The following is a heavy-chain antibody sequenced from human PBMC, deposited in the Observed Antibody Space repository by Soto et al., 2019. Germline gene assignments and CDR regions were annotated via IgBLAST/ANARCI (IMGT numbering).Heavy chain of an antibody. D-gene: IGHD6-19*01. Sequence: EVQLVESGGGLVQPGGSLRLSCAASRFTFSTYWMSWVRQAPGKGLEWVANIQQDGSEKYYVDSVKGRFTISRDNAKNSLYLQMNSLRAEDTAVYYCARGGRIRASGWFDYWGQGTPVTVSS. J-gene: IGHJ4*02. V-gene: IGHV3-7*03. CDR1: RFTFSTYW. CDR3: ARGGRIRASGWFDY. CDR2: IQQDGSEK.